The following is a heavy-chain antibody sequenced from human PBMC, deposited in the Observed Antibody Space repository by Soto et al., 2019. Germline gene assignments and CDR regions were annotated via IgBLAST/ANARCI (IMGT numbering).Heavy chain of an antibody. Sequence: EVQLLESGGGLVQPGGSLRLSCAASGFTFSSYAMNWVRQAPGKGLEWVSVISGSGGSTYYADAVKGRFTISRDNSKNTLSLHMNSLRAEDTAVYYCAKRTVGWYFDLWGRGTLVTVSS. CDR2: ISGSGGST. CDR1: GFTFSSYA. V-gene: IGHV3-23*01. CDR3: AKRTVGWYFDL. D-gene: IGHD4-17*01. J-gene: IGHJ2*01.